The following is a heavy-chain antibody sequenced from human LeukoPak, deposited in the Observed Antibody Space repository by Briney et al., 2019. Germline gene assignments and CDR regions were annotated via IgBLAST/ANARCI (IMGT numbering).Heavy chain of an antibody. CDR3: ARDKVQYYGSGSLTRSYYYYGMDV. J-gene: IGHJ6*02. V-gene: IGHV3-66*01. CDR1: GFTVSSNY. Sequence: GGSLRLSCAASGFTVSSNYMNWVRQAPGKGLEWVSVIYSGGDTYYADSVKGRFTISRDNSKNTLYLQMNILRAEDTAVYYCARDKVQYYGSGSLTRSYYYYGMDVWGQGTMVTVSS. D-gene: IGHD3-10*01. CDR2: IYSGGDT.